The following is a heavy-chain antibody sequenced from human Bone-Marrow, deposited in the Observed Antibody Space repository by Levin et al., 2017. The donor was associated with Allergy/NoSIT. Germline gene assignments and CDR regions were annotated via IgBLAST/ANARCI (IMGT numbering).Heavy chain of an antibody. D-gene: IGHD6-19*01. CDR1: GISFSNNW. Sequence: GGSLRLSCAASGISFSNNWMNWVRQAPGKGLEWVANIKQDGSETYYVGSVKGRFTISRDNAKNSLYLQMNSLRGDDTAVYYCASGGGWLIEHWCQGTLVIVSS. V-gene: IGHV3-7*01. J-gene: IGHJ4*02. CDR3: ASGGGWLIEH. CDR2: IKQDGSET.